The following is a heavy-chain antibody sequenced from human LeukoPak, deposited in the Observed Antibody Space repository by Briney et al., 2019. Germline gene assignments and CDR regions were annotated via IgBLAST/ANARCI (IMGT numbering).Heavy chain of an antibody. J-gene: IGHJ3*02. Sequence: SETLSLTCTVSGGSISSYYWSWIRQPPGKGLEWIGYIYYSGSTNYNPSLKSRVTISVDTSKNQFSLKLSSVTAADTAVYYCARHIPPPYYYDSSGKAPVAFDIWGQGTMVTVSS. D-gene: IGHD3-22*01. CDR1: GGSISSYY. V-gene: IGHV4-59*08. CDR2: IYYSGST. CDR3: ARHIPPPYYYDSSGKAPVAFDI.